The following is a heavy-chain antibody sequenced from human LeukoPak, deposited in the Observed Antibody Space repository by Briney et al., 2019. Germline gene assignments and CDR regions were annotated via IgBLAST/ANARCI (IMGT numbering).Heavy chain of an antibody. J-gene: IGHJ4*02. CDR3: ARAAGMATSDLFDY. D-gene: IGHD5-12*01. Sequence: SVKVSCKASGGTFSGYAISWVRQAPGQGLEWMGGIIPIFGTANYAQKFQGRVTITTDESTSTAYMELSSLRSEDTAVYYCARAAGMATSDLFDYWGQGTLVTVSS. CDR2: IIPIFGTA. V-gene: IGHV1-69*05. CDR1: GGTFSGYA.